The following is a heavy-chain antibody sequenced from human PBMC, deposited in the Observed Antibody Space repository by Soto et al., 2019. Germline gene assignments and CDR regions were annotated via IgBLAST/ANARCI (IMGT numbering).Heavy chain of an antibody. CDR1: GYTFTSHA. D-gene: IGHD3-3*01. CDR2: INAGNGNT. CDR3: VRDPRDFWSGYYNHYYMDV. Sequence: ASVKVSCKASGYTFTSHAMHWVRQAPGQRLEWKGWINAGNGNTKYSQKIQGRVTITRDTSASTAYMELSSLRSEDTAVYYCVRDPRDFWSGYYNHYYMDVWGKGTTVTVSS. J-gene: IGHJ6*03. V-gene: IGHV1-3*01.